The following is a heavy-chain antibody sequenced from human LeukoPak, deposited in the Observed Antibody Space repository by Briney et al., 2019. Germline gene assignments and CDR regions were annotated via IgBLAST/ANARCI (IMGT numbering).Heavy chain of an antibody. CDR1: GFTFSNNA. J-gene: IGHJ4*02. D-gene: IGHD6-6*01. V-gene: IGHV3-48*03. CDR2: ISSSGSTR. CDR3: ARGTTVSSSLLY. Sequence: GGSLRLSCAATGFTFSNNAMHWVRQAPGKGLEWVSYISSSGSTRYADSVKGRFTISRDNAKNSLYLQMNSLRAEDAAVYYCARGTTVSSSLLYWGQGTLVTVSS.